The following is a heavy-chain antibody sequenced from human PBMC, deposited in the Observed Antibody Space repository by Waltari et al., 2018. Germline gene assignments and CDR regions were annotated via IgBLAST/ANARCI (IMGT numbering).Heavy chain of an antibody. CDR1: GHPISSSSYY. V-gene: IGHV4-39*01. Sequence: QLQLQGSGPGQGNPSGTLSLPCTLYGHPISSSSYYWGWIRQPPGKGLEWFGSIYYSGSTYYNPSLKSRLSISVDTPKNQFSLKLSSVTAADAAIYYCARLRSNMTPFDPWGQGTLVTVSS. D-gene: IGHD2-8*01. CDR3: ARLRSNMTPFDP. J-gene: IGHJ5*02. CDR2: IYYSGST.